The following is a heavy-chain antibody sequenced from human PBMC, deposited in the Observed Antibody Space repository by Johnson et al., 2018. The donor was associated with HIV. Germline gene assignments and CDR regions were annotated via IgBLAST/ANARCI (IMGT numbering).Heavy chain of an antibody. Sequence: VHLVESGGGLVQPGGSVRLSCAASEFTVSSNYMHWVRQAPGKGLEWVSGIDTAGNTYYLDSVKGRFTISRENAKNSLYLQLNSLRAGDTALYYCARGSYDGDAFDIWGQGTIVTVSS. CDR3: ARGSYDGDAFDI. J-gene: IGHJ3*02. V-gene: IGHV3-13*01. CDR1: EFTVSSNY. D-gene: IGHD1-26*01. CDR2: IDTAGNT.